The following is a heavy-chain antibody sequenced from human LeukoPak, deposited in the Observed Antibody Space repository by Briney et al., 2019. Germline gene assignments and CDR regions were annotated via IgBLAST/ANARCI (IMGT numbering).Heavy chain of an antibody. Sequence: SETLSLTCTVSGDSISSGDYYWSWIRQPAGKGLEWIGRISSSGSTNYNPSLKSRVTISVDTSKNQFSLKLSSVTAANTAVYFCARGPYSYDSSGAFDIWGQGTMVTVSS. CDR1: GDSISSGDYY. V-gene: IGHV4-61*02. D-gene: IGHD3-22*01. J-gene: IGHJ3*02. CDR2: ISSSGST. CDR3: ARGPYSYDSSGAFDI.